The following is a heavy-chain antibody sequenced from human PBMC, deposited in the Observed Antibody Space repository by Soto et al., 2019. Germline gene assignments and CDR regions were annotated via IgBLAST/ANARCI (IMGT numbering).Heavy chain of an antibody. CDR2: ISYDGSNK. CDR1: GFTFSSYA. D-gene: IGHD3-22*01. J-gene: IGHJ4*02. CDR3: ASLSSGYYYAWPFDY. V-gene: IGHV3-30-3*01. Sequence: PGWSLRLSCAASGFTFSSYAMHWVRQAPGKWLEWVAVISYDGSNKYYADSVKGRFTISRDISKNTLYLQVNSRRAEDTAVYYCASLSSGYYYAWPFDYWGQGTLDTVSS.